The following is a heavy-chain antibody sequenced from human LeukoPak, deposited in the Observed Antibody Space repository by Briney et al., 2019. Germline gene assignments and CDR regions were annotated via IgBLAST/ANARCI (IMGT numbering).Heavy chain of an antibody. CDR3: ARNYYHVGSGWGRPNDH. Sequence: ASVKVSCKASGYTFTSYYMHWVRQAPGQGLEWVGIINPSGGSTSYAQKFQGRVTMTRDTSTSTVYMELSSLRSEDTAVYYCARNYYHVGSGWGRPNDHWGQGTLVTVSS. V-gene: IGHV1-46*01. CDR2: INPSGGST. CDR1: GYTFTSYY. J-gene: IGHJ4*02. D-gene: IGHD3-22*01.